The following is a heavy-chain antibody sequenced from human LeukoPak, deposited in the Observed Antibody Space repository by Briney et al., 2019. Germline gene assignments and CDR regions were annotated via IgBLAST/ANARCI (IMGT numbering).Heavy chain of an antibody. D-gene: IGHD5-12*01. CDR2: ISSSSSTI. CDR3: AREPFGGYVFAPQHTEGGY. V-gene: IGHV3-48*01. Sequence: GGSLRLSCAASGFTFSSYSMNWVRQAPGKGLEWVSYISSSSSTIYYADSVKGRFTISRDNAKNSLYLQMNSLRAEDTAVYYCAREPFGGYVFAPQHTEGGYWGQGTLVTVSS. J-gene: IGHJ4*02. CDR1: GFTFSSYS.